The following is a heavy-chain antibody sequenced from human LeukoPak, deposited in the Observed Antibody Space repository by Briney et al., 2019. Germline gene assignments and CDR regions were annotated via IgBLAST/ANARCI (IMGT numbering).Heavy chain of an antibody. CDR1: GFTFSSYN. J-gene: IGHJ6*03. Sequence: PGGSLRLSCAASGFTFSSYNMNWVRQAPGQGLEWVSSITSGSSYIYYADSVKGRFTISRDNAENSLFLQMNSLRVEDTAIYYCARSVGGYFYFYMDVWGKGTTVTISS. CDR3: ARSVGGYFYFYMDV. D-gene: IGHD1-26*01. V-gene: IGHV3-21*06. CDR2: ITSGSSYI.